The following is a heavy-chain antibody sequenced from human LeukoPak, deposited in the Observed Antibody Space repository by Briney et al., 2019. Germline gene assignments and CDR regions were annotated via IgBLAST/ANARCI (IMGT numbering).Heavy chain of an antibody. Sequence: PSQTLSLTCAVSGVSISSGGYSWSWIRQPPGKGLEWIGYIYHSGSTYYNPSLKSRVTISVDRSKNQFSLKLSSVTAADTAVYYCARGNGDYVNYAFDIWGQGTMVTVSS. V-gene: IGHV4-30-2*01. J-gene: IGHJ3*02. CDR3: ARGNGDYVNYAFDI. CDR1: GVSISSGGYS. D-gene: IGHD4-17*01. CDR2: IYHSGST.